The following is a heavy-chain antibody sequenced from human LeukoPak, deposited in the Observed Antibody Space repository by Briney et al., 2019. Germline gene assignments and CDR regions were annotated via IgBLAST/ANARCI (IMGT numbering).Heavy chain of an antibody. CDR1: GGTFSSYA. Sequence: SVTVSCTASGGTFSSYAISWVRQAPGQGLEWMGGIIPTFGTANYAQKFQGRVTITADESTSTAYMELSSLRSEDTAVYYCARDRYYDFWSGYFDYWGQGTLVTVSS. J-gene: IGHJ4*02. D-gene: IGHD3-3*01. CDR2: IIPTFGTA. CDR3: ARDRYYDFWSGYFDY. V-gene: IGHV1-69*13.